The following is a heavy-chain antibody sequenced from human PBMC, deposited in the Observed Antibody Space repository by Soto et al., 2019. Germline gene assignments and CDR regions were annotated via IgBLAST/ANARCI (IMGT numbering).Heavy chain of an antibody. Sequence: SETLSLTCAVYGGSFSGYYWSWIRQPPGKGLEWIGEINHSGSTNYNPSLKSRVTISVDTSKNQFSLKLSSVTAADTAVYYCARDKGYGYVYTLDHGGQGTLVPVSS. V-gene: IGHV4-34*01. D-gene: IGHD3-16*01. CDR3: ARDKGYGYVYTLDH. CDR2: INHSGST. J-gene: IGHJ4*02. CDR1: GGSFSGYY.